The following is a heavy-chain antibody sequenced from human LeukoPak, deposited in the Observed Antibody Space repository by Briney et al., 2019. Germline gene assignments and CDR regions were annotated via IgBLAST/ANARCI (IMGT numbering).Heavy chain of an antibody. CDR3: TTDTDDYSNYLFDP. D-gene: IGHD4-11*01. Sequence: PGGSLRLSCAASGFTFSNAWMSWVRQAPGNRLEWVGRIKSKTDGGTTDYAAPVKGRFTISRDDSKNTLYLQMNSLKTEDTAVYCCTTDTDDYSNYLFDPWGQGTLVTVSS. CDR2: IKSKTDGGTT. CDR1: GFTFSNAW. J-gene: IGHJ5*02. V-gene: IGHV3-15*01.